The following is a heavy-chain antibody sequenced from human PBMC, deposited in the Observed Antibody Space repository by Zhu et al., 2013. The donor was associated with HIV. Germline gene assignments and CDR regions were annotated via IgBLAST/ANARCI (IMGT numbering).Heavy chain of an antibody. D-gene: IGHD2-2*01. Sequence: QVQLVQSGAEVKKPGSSVKVSCKASGGTFSSYAISWVRQAPGQGLEWMGGIIPIFGTANYAQKFQGRVTITADKSTSTAYMELSSLRSEDTAVYYCARDGGPFIVVVPAAMDHGMDVWGQGTTVTVSS. CDR3: ARDGGPFIVVVPAAMDHGMDV. V-gene: IGHV1-69*06. J-gene: IGHJ6*02. CDR1: GGTFSSYA. CDR2: IIPIFGTA.